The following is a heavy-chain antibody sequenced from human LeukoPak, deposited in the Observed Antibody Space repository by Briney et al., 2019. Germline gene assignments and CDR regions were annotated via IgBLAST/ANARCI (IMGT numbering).Heavy chain of an antibody. D-gene: IGHD6-19*01. J-gene: IGHJ4*02. CDR2: IDSSGNTI. V-gene: IGHV3-48*03. CDR3: ARDRYSCGLVFDS. Sequence: GGSLRPACVAYGFTLRSYEMNWVRQAPGKGLEWVSYIDSSGNTISYADSVKGRFTISRDNAKNSLYLQMNSLRAEDTAVYYCARDRYSCGLVFDSWGQATLVTVSS. CDR1: GFTLRSYE.